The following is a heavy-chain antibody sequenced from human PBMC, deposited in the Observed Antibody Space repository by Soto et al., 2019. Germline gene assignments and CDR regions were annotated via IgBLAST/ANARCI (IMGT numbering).Heavy chain of an antibody. CDR3: ARERSSGYYPHYNMDV. D-gene: IGHD3-22*01. CDR1: GFTFSTYP. CDR2: ISVDGNNK. Sequence: QVQRVESGGGVVQPGRSLRLSCAASGFTFSTYPMNWVRQAPGKGLEWVALISVDGNNKYYTDSVKGRFTISRDNSMNTLYLQMSSLRPGDTAVYYCARERSSGYYPHYNMDVWGQGTTVTVSS. J-gene: IGHJ6*02. V-gene: IGHV3-30-3*01.